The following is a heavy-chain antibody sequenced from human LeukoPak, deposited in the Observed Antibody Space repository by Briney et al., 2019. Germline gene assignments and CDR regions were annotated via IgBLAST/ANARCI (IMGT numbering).Heavy chain of an antibody. D-gene: IGHD3-3*01. CDR1: GYTFTSYA. CDR2: ISAYNGNT. Sequence: ASVKVSCKASGYTFTSYAMNWVRQAPGQGLEWMGWISAYNGNTNYAQKLQGRVTMTTDTSTSTAYMELRSLRSDDTAVYYCARGRDYDFWSGYLGGSWFDPWGQGTLVTVSS. V-gene: IGHV1-18*01. CDR3: ARGRDYDFWSGYLGGSWFDP. J-gene: IGHJ5*02.